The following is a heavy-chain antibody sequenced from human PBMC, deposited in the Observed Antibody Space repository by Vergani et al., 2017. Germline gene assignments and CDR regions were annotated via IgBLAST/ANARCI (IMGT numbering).Heavy chain of an antibody. Sequence: QVQLVQSGAEVKKPGASVKVSCKASGYTFTSYDINWVRQATGQGLEWMGWMNPNSGNTGYAQKFQGRVTMTRNTSISTAYMELSSLKSEDTAVFYCARATCSGGSCYRGFEYWGQGSLITVSS. CDR3: ARATCSGGSCYRGFEY. D-gene: IGHD2-15*01. V-gene: IGHV1-8*01. CDR2: MNPNSGNT. CDR1: GYTFTSYD. J-gene: IGHJ4*02.